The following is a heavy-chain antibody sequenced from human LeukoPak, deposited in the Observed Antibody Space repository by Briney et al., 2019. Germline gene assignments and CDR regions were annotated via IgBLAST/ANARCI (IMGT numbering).Heavy chain of an antibody. D-gene: IGHD3-22*01. CDR1: GGSISSYY. CDR3: ARGAPTMIVDGVAFDI. J-gene: IGHJ3*02. CDR2: IYYSGST. V-gene: IGHV4-59*01. Sequence: PSETLSLTCTVSGGSISSYYWSWMRQPPGKGLEWIGYIYYSGSTNYNPSLKSRVTISVDMSKNQFSLKLSSVTAADTAVYYCARGAPTMIVDGVAFDIWGQGTMVTVSS.